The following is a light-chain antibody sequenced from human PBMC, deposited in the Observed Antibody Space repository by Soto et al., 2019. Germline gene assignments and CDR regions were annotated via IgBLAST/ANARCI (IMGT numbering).Light chain of an antibody. CDR2: GAS. CDR3: QQYNNWPGT. CDR1: QSVSSN. J-gene: IGKJ1*01. V-gene: IGKV3-15*01. Sequence: EIVMTQSPATLSVSPGERATLSCRASQSVSSNLAWYQQKPGQAPRLLIYGASTRATGIPARFSGSGSGTELTLTISSLQSEDFAVYHCQQYNNWPGTFGQGTKVEIK.